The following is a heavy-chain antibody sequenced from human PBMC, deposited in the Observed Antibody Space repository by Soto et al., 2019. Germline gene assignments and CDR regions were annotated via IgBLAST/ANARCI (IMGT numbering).Heavy chain of an antibody. D-gene: IGHD3-10*01. CDR1: GYTFTGYS. V-gene: IGHV1-2*02. J-gene: IGHJ4*02. Sequence: SVKVSCKASGYTFTGYSIHWVRQAPGQGLEWMGWIDPKNGDTNTAQKFQGRVTMTRDTSITTAYMELTSLRSDDTAIYYCAREWDATIVRRADYWGQGSLVTVSS. CDR2: IDPKNGDT. CDR3: AREWDATIVRRADY.